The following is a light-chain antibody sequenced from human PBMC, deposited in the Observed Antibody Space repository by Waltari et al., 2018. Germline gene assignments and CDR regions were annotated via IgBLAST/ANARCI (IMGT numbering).Light chain of an antibody. V-gene: IGKV4-1*01. CDR1: QGVLYSSNNKNY. CDR2: WAS. J-gene: IGKJ4*01. Sequence: DIVMTQSPDSLAVSLGARATITCKSSQGVLYSSNNKNYLAWYQQKPGQPPKLLIYWASTRESGVPDRFSSSWSGTDFTLTISSLQAEDVAVYYCQQYYSTPQLTFGGGTKVEIK. CDR3: QQYYSTPQLT.